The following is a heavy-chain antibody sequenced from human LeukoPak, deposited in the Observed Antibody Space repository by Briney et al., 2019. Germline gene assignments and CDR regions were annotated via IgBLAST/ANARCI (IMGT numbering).Heavy chain of an antibody. CDR3: ARDRVDVWGSYRFHY. Sequence: ASVKVSCKVSGYTLTELSMHWVRQAPGKGLEWMGGFDPEDGETIYAQKFQGRVTMTRDTSISTAYMELSRLRSDDTAVYYCARDRVDVWGSYRFHYWGQGTLVTVSS. CDR1: GYTLTELS. CDR2: FDPEDGET. D-gene: IGHD3-16*02. J-gene: IGHJ4*02. V-gene: IGHV1-24*01.